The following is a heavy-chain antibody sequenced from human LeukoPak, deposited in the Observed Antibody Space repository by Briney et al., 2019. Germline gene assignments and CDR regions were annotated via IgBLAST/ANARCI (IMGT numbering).Heavy chain of an antibody. J-gene: IGHJ6*02. CDR1: GGSFSGYY. CDR3: ARDCSGGSCYQRSYYYYYGMDV. Sequence: SETLSLTCAVYGGSFSGYYWSWIRQPPGKGLEWIGEINHSGSTNYNPSLKSRVTMSVDTSKNQFSLKLSSVTAADTAVYYCARDCSGGSCYQRSYYYYYGMDVWGQGTTVTVSS. V-gene: IGHV4-34*01. CDR2: INHSGST. D-gene: IGHD2-15*01.